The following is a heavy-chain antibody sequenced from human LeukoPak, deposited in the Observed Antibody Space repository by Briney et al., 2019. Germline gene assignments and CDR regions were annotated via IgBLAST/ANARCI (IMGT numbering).Heavy chain of an antibody. CDR1: GYTFTNYG. CDR3: ARRVDSYWFFDY. Sequence: GASVKVSCKTSGYTFTNYGISWVRQAPGLGLEWMGWISAYNGNTNYAQKVQGRVTMTTDTSTSTAYMELRSLRFDDTAVYYCARRVDSYWFFDYWGQGTLVTVSS. J-gene: IGHJ4*02. CDR2: ISAYNGNT. D-gene: IGHD1-26*01. V-gene: IGHV1-18*01.